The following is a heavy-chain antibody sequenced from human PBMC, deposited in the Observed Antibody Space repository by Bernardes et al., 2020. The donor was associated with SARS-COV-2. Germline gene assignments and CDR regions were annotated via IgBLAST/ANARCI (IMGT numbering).Heavy chain of an antibody. J-gene: IGHJ5*02. CDR1: GFMFNSYG. CDR2: ITTSGDIT. Sequence: GGSLRLSCAASGFMFNSYGMSWVRQAPGKGLEWVSTITTSGDITYYADSVKGRVTISRDNSKNTVFLQMNSLRVDDTATYYCTKNSGNPSGRFDPWGPGTLVTVSS. D-gene: IGHD1-26*01. V-gene: IGHV3-23*01. CDR3: TKNSGNPSGRFDP.